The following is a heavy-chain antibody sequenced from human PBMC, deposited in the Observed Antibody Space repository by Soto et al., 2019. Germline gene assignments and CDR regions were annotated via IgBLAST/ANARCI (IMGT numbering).Heavy chain of an antibody. V-gene: IGHV5-51*01. CDR1: GYRFTSYW. J-gene: IGHJ3*02. CDR3: ARIPSVYASLVFDI. CDR2: IYPGDSDT. Sequence: AEGLKISCEGSGYRFTSYWIGWVRQMPGKGLEWMGIIYPGDSDTRYSPSFQGQVTISADKSISTAYLQWSSLKASDTAMYYCARIPSVYASLVFDIWGKGKKFTVS. D-gene: IGHD2-2*01.